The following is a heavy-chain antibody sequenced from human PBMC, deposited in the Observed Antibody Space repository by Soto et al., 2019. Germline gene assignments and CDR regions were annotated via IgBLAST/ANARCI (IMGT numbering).Heavy chain of an antibody. CDR3: ARLWVDIAGRPGKDYYYCMED. V-gene: IGHV3-30-3*01. CDR2: ISYDGSNK. J-gene: IGHJ6*02. CDR1: GFTFSSYA. Sequence: LRLSCAASGFTFSSYAMHWVRQAPGKGLEWVAVISYDGSNKYYADSVKGRFTISRDNSKNTLYLQMNSLRAEDTAVYYCARLWVDIAGRPGKDYYYCMEDLGQGTTVTVSS. D-gene: IGHD5-12*01.